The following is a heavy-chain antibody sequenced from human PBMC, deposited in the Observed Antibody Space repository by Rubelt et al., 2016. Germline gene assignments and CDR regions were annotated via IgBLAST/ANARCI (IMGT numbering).Heavy chain of an antibody. J-gene: IGHJ4*02. V-gene: IGHV3-7*01. CDR2: IKQDGNEK. D-gene: IGHD3-3*01. CDR3: ARPGFQYYNFWSGYYHLDY. Sequence: TASGFTFSTYWMSWVRQAPGKGLEWVANIKQDGNEKYYVDSVEGRFSISGDNAKNSLYLQINSLRAAYTAVYYCARPGFQYYNFWSGYYHLDYWGQGTLVTVSS. CDR1: GFTFSTYW.